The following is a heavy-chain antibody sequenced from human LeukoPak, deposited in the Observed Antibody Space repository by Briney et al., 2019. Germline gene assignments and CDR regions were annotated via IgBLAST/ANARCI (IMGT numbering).Heavy chain of an antibody. Sequence: PSETLSLTCTVSGGSISSGSYYWSWIRQPAGKGLEWIGRIYTSGSTNYNPSLKSRVTISVDTSKNQFSLKLSSVTAADTAVYYCARPPSRYSYGSAVDYWGQGTLVTVSS. D-gene: IGHD5-18*01. V-gene: IGHV4-61*02. CDR2: IYTSGST. J-gene: IGHJ4*02. CDR3: ARPPSRYSYGSAVDY. CDR1: GGSISSGSYY.